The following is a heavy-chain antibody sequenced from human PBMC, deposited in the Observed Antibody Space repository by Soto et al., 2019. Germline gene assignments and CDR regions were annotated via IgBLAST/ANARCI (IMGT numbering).Heavy chain of an antibody. CDR1: GFTFSSYS. Sequence: GGSLRLSCAASGFTFSSYSMNWVRQAPGKGLEWVSSISSSSYIYYADSVKGRFTISRDNAKNSLYLQMNSLRAEDTAVYYCARDRRPTVRGFDIWGQGTMVTVSS. J-gene: IGHJ3*02. D-gene: IGHD3-10*01. CDR2: ISSSSYI. V-gene: IGHV3-21*01. CDR3: ARDRRPTVRGFDI.